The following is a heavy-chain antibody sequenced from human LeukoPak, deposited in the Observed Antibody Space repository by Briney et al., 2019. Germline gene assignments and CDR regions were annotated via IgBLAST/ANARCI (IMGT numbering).Heavy chain of an antibody. J-gene: IGHJ4*02. CDR1: GGTFSNYA. V-gene: IGHV1-69*01. CDR3: ARASSDDTAMATPFAY. CDR2: ITPIFGTA. D-gene: IGHD5-18*01. Sequence: SVKVSCKASGGTFSNYAINWVRQAPGQGLEWMGGITPIFGTANYLQKFQGRVTITADESTTTAYMELSRLRFQDTAIYYCARASSDDTAMATPFAYWGQGTLVTVSS.